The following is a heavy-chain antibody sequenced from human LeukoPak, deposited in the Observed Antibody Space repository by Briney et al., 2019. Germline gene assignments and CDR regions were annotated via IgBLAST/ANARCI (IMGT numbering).Heavy chain of an antibody. CDR3: ARGSDSSGWYSVDAFDI. CDR2: LYNTRNT. J-gene: IGHJ3*02. V-gene: IGHV4-59*01. CDR1: GASISSYY. Sequence: SETLSLTCTVSGASISSYYWSWIRQPPGKGLEWIGYLYNTRNTYYNPSLKSRVTISVDTSKNQFSLKLSSVTAADTAVYYCARGSDSSGWYSVDAFDIWGQGTMVTVSS. D-gene: IGHD6-19*01.